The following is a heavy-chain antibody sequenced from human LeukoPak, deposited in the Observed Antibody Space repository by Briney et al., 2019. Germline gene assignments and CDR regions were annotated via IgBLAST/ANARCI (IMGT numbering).Heavy chain of an antibody. V-gene: IGHV4-59*01. J-gene: IGHJ4*02. CDR2: IYHSGST. CDR1: SGSISTYY. CDR3: ARGGGYASPIGY. Sequence: SETLSLTCTLSSGSISTYYWSWIRQPPGKGLEWIGYIYHSGSTNYNPSLKSRVTISVDTSKNQFSLKLSSVTAADTAVYYCARGGGYASPIGYWGQGAPVTVSS. D-gene: IGHD5-12*01.